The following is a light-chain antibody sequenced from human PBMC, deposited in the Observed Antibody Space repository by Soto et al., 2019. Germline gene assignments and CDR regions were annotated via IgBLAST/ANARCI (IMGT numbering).Light chain of an antibody. CDR2: EVS. V-gene: IGLV2-14*01. CDR3: SSYTSRSTWV. Sequence: QSALTQPASVSGSPGQSITISCTGTSSDVGGYNYVSWYQQHPGNAPKLMIYEVSYRPSGASNRFSGSKSGNTASLTISGLQAEDEADYYCSSYTSRSTWVFGGGTKLTVL. CDR1: SSDVGGYNY. J-gene: IGLJ3*02.